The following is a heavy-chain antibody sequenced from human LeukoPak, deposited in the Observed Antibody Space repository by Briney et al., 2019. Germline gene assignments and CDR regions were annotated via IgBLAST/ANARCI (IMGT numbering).Heavy chain of an antibody. CDR3: ARGSIRLGELSLGNWYDP. D-gene: IGHD3-16*02. CDR2: INTNTGNP. V-gene: IGHV7-4-1*02. CDR1: GYTFTGYY. J-gene: IGHJ5*02. Sequence: GASVKVSCKASGYTFTGYYMHWVRQAPGQGLEWMGWINTNTGNPTYAQGFTGRFVFSLDTSVSTAYLQISSLKAEDTAVYYCARGSIRLGELSLGNWYDPWGQGTLVTVSS.